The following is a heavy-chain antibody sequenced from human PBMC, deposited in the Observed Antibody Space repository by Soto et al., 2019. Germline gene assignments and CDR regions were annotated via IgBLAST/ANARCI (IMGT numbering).Heavy chain of an antibody. J-gene: IGHJ5*02. Sequence: EVQLLESGGGLVQPGGSLRLSCAASGFTFSSYAMSWVRQAPGKGLEWVSAISGSGGSTYYADSVKGRFTISRDNSQNTLYLQMNSLRAEDTAVYYCAKGCNAMIVVDNWFDPWGQGTLVTVSS. V-gene: IGHV3-23*01. CDR1: GFTFSSYA. CDR3: AKGCNAMIVVDNWFDP. D-gene: IGHD3-22*01. CDR2: ISGSGGST.